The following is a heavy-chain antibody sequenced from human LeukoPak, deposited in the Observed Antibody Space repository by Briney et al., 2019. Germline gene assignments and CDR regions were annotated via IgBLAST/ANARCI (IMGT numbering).Heavy chain of an antibody. D-gene: IGHD2-15*01. V-gene: IGHV3-74*01. J-gene: IGHJ4*02. Sequence: RGSLRLSCVASGFTFGSYWMHWVRPAPGKGLTWVSRINSYGSRTTYADSVKGRFTISRDNAKNTLYLQMNNLRAEDTAVYYCARELAGVVAFDYWGQGTLVTVSS. CDR1: GFTFGSYW. CDR2: INSYGSRT. CDR3: ARELAGVVAFDY.